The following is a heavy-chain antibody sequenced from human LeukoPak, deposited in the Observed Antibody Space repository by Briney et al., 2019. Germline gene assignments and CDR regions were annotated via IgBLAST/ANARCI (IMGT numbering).Heavy chain of an antibody. CDR3: ARGGVYGSGSYVSC. J-gene: IGHJ4*02. CDR1: GGSISSSSYY. D-gene: IGHD3-10*01. CDR2: INHSGST. Sequence: SETLSLTCTVSGGSISSSSYYWGWIRQPPGKGLEWIGKINHSGSTNYNPSLKSRVTISVGTSKNQFSLKLSSVTAADTAVYYCARGGVYGSGSYVSCWGQGTLVTVSS. V-gene: IGHV4-39*07.